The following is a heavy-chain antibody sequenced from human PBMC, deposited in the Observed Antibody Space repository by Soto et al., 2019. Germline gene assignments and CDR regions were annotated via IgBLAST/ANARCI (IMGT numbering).Heavy chain of an antibody. J-gene: IGHJ4*02. CDR1: GGSTSSDNY. V-gene: IGHV4-30-4*01. CDR2: VYYSGNT. CDR3: AREGGESSDGLYYFDS. D-gene: IGHD3-16*01. Sequence: PSETLSLTCTVSGGSTSSDNYWSWIRQPPGKGLEWIGHVYYSGNTDYNPSLKSRLAISIDTSKNQFSLKLSSVTAADTAVYFCAREGGESSDGLYYFDSWGQGSLVTVSS.